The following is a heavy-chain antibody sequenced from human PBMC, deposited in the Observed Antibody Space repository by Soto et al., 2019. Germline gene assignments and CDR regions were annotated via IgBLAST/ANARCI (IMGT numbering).Heavy chain of an antibody. CDR1: GFSLSTGGVG. V-gene: IGHV2-5*02. J-gene: IGHJ6*02. CDR2: IYWDDDK. D-gene: IGHD2-21*02. Sequence: QITLKESGPTLVKPTQTLTLTCTFSGFSLSTGGVGVGWIRQPPGKALEWLALIYWDDDKRYTPSLRSRLTITKDTSKTQVVLTMTNTDPVDTATYYCIQSRCGGDCLRSYASHYYYGVDVWGQGTTVTVSS. CDR3: IQSRCGGDCLRSYASHYYYGVDV.